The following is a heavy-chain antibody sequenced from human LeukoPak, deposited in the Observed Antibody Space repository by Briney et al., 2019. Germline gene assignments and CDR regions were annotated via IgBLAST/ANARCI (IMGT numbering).Heavy chain of an antibody. Sequence: GGSLRLSCAASGFTFSSYSMNWVRQAPGKGLEWVSSISSSSSYIYYADSVKGRFTISRDNAKNSLYLQMNSLRAEDTAVYYCARAVSSGYDFAYYYYYGTDVWGKGTTVTVSS. V-gene: IGHV3-21*01. CDR2: ISSSSSYI. D-gene: IGHD5-12*01. CDR1: GFTFSSYS. J-gene: IGHJ6*04. CDR3: ARAVSSGYDFAYYYYYGTDV.